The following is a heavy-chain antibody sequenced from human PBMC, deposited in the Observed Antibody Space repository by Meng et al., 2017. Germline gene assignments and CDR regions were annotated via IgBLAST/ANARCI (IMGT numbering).Heavy chain of an antibody. J-gene: IGHJ4*02. D-gene: IGHD4-17*01. Sequence: GESLKISCTASGFTFGDYAMSWFRQAPGKGLEWVGFIRRKAYGGTTEYAASVKGRFTISRDDSKSIAYLPMNSLKTEDTAVYYCTRVFHVETTWHYWGQGTLVTVSS. CDR3: TRVFHVETTWHY. V-gene: IGHV3-49*03. CDR1: GFTFGDYA. CDR2: IRRKAYGGTT.